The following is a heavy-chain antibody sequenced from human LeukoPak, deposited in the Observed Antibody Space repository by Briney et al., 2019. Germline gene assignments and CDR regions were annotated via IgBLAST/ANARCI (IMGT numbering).Heavy chain of an antibody. V-gene: IGHV3-48*03. CDR3: ARSFDI. J-gene: IGHJ3*02. CDR2: IGSSGTTI. CDR1: GFTFSSYD. Sequence: GGSLRLSCAASGFTFSSYDMNGFRQAPGKGLEWVSFIGSSGTTIDYADSVKGRFTISRDNTKNSLYLQMNSLRVEDTAIYHCARSFDIWGQGTMVTVSP.